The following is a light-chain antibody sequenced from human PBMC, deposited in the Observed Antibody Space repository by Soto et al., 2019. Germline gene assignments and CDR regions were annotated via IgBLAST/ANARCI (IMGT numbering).Light chain of an antibody. CDR3: QHYSTWLWT. J-gene: IGKJ1*01. Sequence: EIVMTQSPATLSVSPGQRATLSCRASQSVSSKLAWYQQKPGQGPRLLIYGASTRATGIPARFSGSGSGTEFTLTISSLQSEDFAVYCCQHYSTWLWTVGQGPKVEIK. CDR2: GAS. V-gene: IGKV3-15*01. CDR1: QSVSSK.